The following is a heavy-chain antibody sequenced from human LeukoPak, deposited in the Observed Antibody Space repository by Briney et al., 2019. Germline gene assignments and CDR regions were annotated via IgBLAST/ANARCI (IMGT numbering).Heavy chain of an antibody. V-gene: IGHV4-59*01. CDR2: IYYSGST. CDR1: SGSISSYS. Sequence: SETLSLTCTVSSGSISSYSWSWIRQPPGKGLEWIGYIYYSGSTNYNPSLKSRVTISVDTSKNQFSLKLSSVTAADTAVYYCARVVPYYDSSGRAFDIWGQGTMVTVSS. CDR3: ARVVPYYDSSGRAFDI. J-gene: IGHJ3*02. D-gene: IGHD3-22*01.